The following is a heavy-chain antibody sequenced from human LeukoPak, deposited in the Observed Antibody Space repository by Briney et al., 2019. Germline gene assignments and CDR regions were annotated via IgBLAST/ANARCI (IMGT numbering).Heavy chain of an antibody. D-gene: IGHD1-26*01. CDR2: IRYDGSNK. V-gene: IGHV3-30*02. Sequence: GGSLRLACAASGFTFSSYGMHWVRQAPGKGLEWLAFIRYDGSNKYYADSVKGRFTISRDNSKNTLYLQMNSLRAEDTAVYYCATEEGYLTNSGNYKGVDYWGQGTLVTVPS. J-gene: IGHJ4*02. CDR1: GFTFSSYG. CDR3: ATEEGYLTNSGNYKGVDY.